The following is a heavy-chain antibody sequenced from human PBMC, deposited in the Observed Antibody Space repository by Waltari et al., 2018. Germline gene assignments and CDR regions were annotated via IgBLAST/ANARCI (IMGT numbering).Heavy chain of an antibody. CDR1: GGSISSSSYY. Sequence: QLQLQESGPGLVKPSETLSLTCTVSGGSISSSSYYWGWIRQPPGKGLEWIGSIYYSGSTYYNPSLKSRVTISVDTSKNQFSLKLSSVTAADTAVYYCARVVSSGPSSAFDYWGQGTLVTVSS. V-gene: IGHV4-39*07. CDR2: IYYSGST. D-gene: IGHD3-22*01. CDR3: ARVVSSGPSSAFDY. J-gene: IGHJ4*02.